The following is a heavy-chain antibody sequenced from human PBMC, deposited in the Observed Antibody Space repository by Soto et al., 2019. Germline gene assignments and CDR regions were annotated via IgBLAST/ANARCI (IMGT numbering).Heavy chain of an antibody. V-gene: IGHV2-26*01. D-gene: IGHD6-13*01. J-gene: IGHJ4*02. Sequence: QVTLKESGPVLVNPTETLTLTCTVSGFSLSNARMGVSWIRQPPGKALEWLAHIFSNDEKSYSTSLKSRLTISKDTSKSQVVLTMTNMDPVDTATYYCARIVRIAARQISFDYWGQGTLVTVSS. CDR1: GFSLSNARMG. CDR3: ARIVRIAARQISFDY. CDR2: IFSNDEK.